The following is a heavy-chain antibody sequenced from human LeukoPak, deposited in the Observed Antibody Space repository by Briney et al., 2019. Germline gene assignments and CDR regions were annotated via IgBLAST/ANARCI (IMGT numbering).Heavy chain of an antibody. D-gene: IGHD2/OR15-2a*01. J-gene: IGHJ4*02. CDR2: IYYSGTT. Sequence: SETLSLTCIVSGGSISSSSYNWGWIRQPPGKGLEWIGGIYYSGTTYYNPSLKSRLTISVDTSKNQFSLNLSSVTAADTAVYYCARHDRIIASPLVWGQGILVTVSS. V-gene: IGHV4-39*01. CDR1: GGSISSSSYN. CDR3: ARHDRIIASPLV.